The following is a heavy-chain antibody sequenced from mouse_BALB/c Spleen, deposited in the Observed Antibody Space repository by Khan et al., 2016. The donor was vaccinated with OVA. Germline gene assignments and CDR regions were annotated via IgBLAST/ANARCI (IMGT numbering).Heavy chain of an antibody. CDR3: ARSLPGYAMDY. J-gene: IGHJ4*01. V-gene: IGHV1-87*01. Sequence: QVRLQQSGAELARPGASVKLSCKASGYTFSNSWMQWVKQRPGQGLEWIGAIYPGDGDTRYTQKFKGKATLTADKSSRTAYMQLSSLTSEDSAVFYCARSLPGYAMDYWGQGTSVTVSS. CDR1: GYTFSNSW. CDR2: IYPGDGDT.